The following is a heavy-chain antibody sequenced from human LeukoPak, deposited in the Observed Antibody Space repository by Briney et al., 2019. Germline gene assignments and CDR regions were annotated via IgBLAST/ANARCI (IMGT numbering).Heavy chain of an antibody. Sequence: ASVKVSCKASGHTFTSYVITWVRQAPGQGLEWVGWISAYNANTNYAEKLQGRVTMTTDTSMSTVYMELRSLRSDDTAVYYCARSSLLDFDGGNAWLDPWGQGTLVTVSS. J-gene: IGHJ5*02. CDR1: GHTFTSYV. D-gene: IGHD4-23*01. CDR3: ARSSLLDFDGGNAWLDP. V-gene: IGHV1-18*01. CDR2: ISAYNANT.